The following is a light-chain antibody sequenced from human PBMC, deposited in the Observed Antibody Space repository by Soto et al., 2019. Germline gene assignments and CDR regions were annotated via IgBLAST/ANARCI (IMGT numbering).Light chain of an antibody. CDR3: SSYASISTVI. J-gene: IGLJ2*01. V-gene: IGLV2-14*01. CDR2: DVS. Sequence: QSALTQPASVSGSPGQSITISCTGTSSDVGAYNYVSWYQQHPVKAPKLMIYDVSSRPSGISNRFSGSKSGNTASLTISGVQAEDEADYYCSSYASISTVIFGGGTKVTVL. CDR1: SSDVGAYNY.